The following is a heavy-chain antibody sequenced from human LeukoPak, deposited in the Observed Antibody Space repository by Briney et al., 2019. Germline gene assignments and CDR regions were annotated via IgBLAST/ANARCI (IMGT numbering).Heavy chain of an antibody. Sequence: GASVKVSCKASGGTFSSYAISWVRQAPGQGLEWMGGIIPIFGTANYAQKFQGRVTITADKSTSTAYMELSSLRSEDTVVYYCARGPGSGYYYGVDYWGQGTLVTVSS. V-gene: IGHV1-69*06. CDR2: IIPIFGTA. CDR1: GGTFSSYA. J-gene: IGHJ4*02. D-gene: IGHD3-22*01. CDR3: ARGPGSGYYYGVDY.